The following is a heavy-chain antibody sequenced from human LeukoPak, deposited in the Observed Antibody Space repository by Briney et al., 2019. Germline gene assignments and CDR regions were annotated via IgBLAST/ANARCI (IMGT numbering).Heavy chain of an antibody. CDR1: GYTFTSYG. V-gene: IGHV1-8*02. J-gene: IGHJ4*02. CDR3: ARVPGKWLLRRGTRPATRIFPQDGEKFDY. Sequence: ASVKVSCKASGYTFTSYGINWVRQATGQGLEWMGWMNPNSGNTGYAQKFQGRVTMTRNTSISTAYMELSSLRSEDTAVYYCARVPGKWLLRRGTRPATRIFPQDGEKFDYWGQGTLVTVSS. CDR2: MNPNSGNT. D-gene: IGHD3-22*01.